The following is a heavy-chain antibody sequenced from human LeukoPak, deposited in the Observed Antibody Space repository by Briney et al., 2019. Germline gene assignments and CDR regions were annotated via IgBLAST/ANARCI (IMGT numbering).Heavy chain of an antibody. CDR1: GFTFSSYS. V-gene: IGHV3-21*01. Sequence: GGSLRLSRAASGFTFSSYSMNWVRQAPGKGLEWVSSISSSSSYIYYADSVKGRFTISRDNAKNSLYLQMNSLRAEDTAVYYCARLTTVHPYYYYYYMDVWGKGTTVTVSS. CDR3: ARLTTVHPYYYYYYMDV. J-gene: IGHJ6*03. CDR2: ISSSSSYI. D-gene: IGHD4-17*01.